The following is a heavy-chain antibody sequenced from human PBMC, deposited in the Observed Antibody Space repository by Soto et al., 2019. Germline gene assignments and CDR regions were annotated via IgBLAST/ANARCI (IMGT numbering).Heavy chain of an antibody. CDR3: AKCEVGATIFSPLDY. Sequence: QVQLVESGGGVVQPGRSLRLSCAASGFTFSSYGMHWVRQAPGKGLEWVAVISYDGSNKYYADSVKGRFTISRDNSKNTLYLQMNSLRAEDTAVYYCAKCEVGATIFSPLDYWGQGTLVTVSS. J-gene: IGHJ4*02. V-gene: IGHV3-30*18. D-gene: IGHD1-26*01. CDR1: GFTFSSYG. CDR2: ISYDGSNK.